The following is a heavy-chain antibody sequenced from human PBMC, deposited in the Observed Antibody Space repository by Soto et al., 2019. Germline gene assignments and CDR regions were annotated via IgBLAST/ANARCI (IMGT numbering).Heavy chain of an antibody. Sequence: SETLSLTCTVSGASISGFYWSWIRKSAGKGLEWIGRIYATGTTDYNPSPKSRVMMSVDTSKKQFSLKLRSVTAADTAVYYCVRDGTKTLRDWFDPWGQGISVTVSS. CDR2: IYATGTT. V-gene: IGHV4-4*07. CDR1: GASISGFY. CDR3: VRDGTKTLRDWFDP. D-gene: IGHD1-1*01. J-gene: IGHJ5*02.